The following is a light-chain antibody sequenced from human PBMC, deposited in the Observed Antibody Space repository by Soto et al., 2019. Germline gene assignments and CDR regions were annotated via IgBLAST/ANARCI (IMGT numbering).Light chain of an antibody. CDR2: GAS. CDR1: QSVGNS. J-gene: IGKJ1*01. V-gene: IGKV3-15*01. CDR3: QQYNNWPKM. Sequence: VMTQSPGPLSLSPGEVVTLSGRASQSVGNSVAWYQQKPGQAPRLLIFGASTRVTGIPARFSGSGSGTEFTLTISSLQSEDFAVYYCQQYNNWPKMFGQGTKVDI.